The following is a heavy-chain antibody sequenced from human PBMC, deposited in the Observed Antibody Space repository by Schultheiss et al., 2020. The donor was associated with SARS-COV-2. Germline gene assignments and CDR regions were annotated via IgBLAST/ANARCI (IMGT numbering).Heavy chain of an antibody. V-gene: IGHV4-34*01. D-gene: IGHD6-19*01. CDR1: GGSISSYY. CDR3: AKFPGSSGSFDY. Sequence: SETLSLTCTVSGGSISSYYWSWIRQPPGKGLEWIGEINHSGSTNYNPSLKSRVTISVDTSKNQFSLKLSSVTAADTAVYYCAKFPGSSGSFDYWGQGTLVTVSS. CDR2: INHSGST. J-gene: IGHJ4*02.